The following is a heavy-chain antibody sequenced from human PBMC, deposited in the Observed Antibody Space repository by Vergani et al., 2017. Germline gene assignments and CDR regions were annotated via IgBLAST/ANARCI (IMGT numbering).Heavy chain of an antibody. Sequence: QVQLVESGGGLVKPGGSLRLSCAASGFTFSDYYMSWIRQAPGKGLEWVSYISSSGSTIYYADSVKGRFTISRDNAKNSLYLQMNSLRAEDTAVYYCARDEPLDITMLRGVITPPFDYWGQGTLVTVSS. D-gene: IGHD3-10*01. CDR2: ISSSGSTI. J-gene: IGHJ4*02. V-gene: IGHV3-11*01. CDR1: GFTFSDYY. CDR3: ARDEPLDITMLRGVITPPFDY.